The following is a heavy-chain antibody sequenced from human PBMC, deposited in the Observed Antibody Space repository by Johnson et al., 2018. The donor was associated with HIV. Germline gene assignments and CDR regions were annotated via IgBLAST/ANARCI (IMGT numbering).Heavy chain of an antibody. D-gene: IGHD5-24*01. CDR1: GFTVSSDH. Sequence: VQLVESGGGLVQPGGSLRLSCAASGFTVSSDHISWVRQAPGKGLEWVPVIHSGGSTYYADSVKGRFTISRDNSTNTLYLQMNSLRAEDTAVYYCAKDVTIGSYNDAFDIWGQGTMVTVSS. CDR3: AKDVTIGSYNDAFDI. V-gene: IGHV3-66*01. CDR2: IHSGGST. J-gene: IGHJ3*02.